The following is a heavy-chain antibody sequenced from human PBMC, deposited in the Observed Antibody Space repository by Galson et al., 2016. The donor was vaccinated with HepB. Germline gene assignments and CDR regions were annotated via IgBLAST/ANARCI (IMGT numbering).Heavy chain of an antibody. Sequence: LSLTCTVSGDSISSGDYYWSWIRQPPGKGLEWIGYIFYSGSTYYSPSLKSRAIISVDTSKNQFSLGLSSVTAADTAVYYCACRSTNNSEDFWGQGTLVTVSS. CDR2: IFYSGST. V-gene: IGHV4-30-4*01. CDR3: ACRSTNNSEDF. J-gene: IGHJ4*02. CDR1: GDSISSGDYY. D-gene: IGHD1-1*01.